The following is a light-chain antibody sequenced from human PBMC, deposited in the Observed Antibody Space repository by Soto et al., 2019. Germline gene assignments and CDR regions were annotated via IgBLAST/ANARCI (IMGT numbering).Light chain of an antibody. CDR1: SGHSNYA. CDR3: QTWGTGIQV. V-gene: IGLV4-69*01. J-gene: IGLJ2*01. CDR2: LNSDGSH. Sequence: QLVLTQSPSASASLGASVKLTCTLSSGHSNYAIAWHQRQPEQGPRYLMKLNSDGSHSKGDGIPDRCSGSSSGTERYLTISSLQSEDEADYYCQTWGTGIQVFGGGTKLTVL.